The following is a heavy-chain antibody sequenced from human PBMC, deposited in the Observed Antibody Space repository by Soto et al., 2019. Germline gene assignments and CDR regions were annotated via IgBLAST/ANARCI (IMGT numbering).Heavy chain of an antibody. J-gene: IGHJ3*02. CDR1: GGTFSSYA. V-gene: IGHV1-69*06. CDR2: IIPIFGTA. D-gene: IGHD2-15*01. Sequence: ASVKVSCKASGGTFSSYAISWVRQAPGQGLEWMEGIIPIFGTANYAQKFQGRVTITADKSTSTAYMELSSLRSEDTAVYYCARGEKNWGCSGGSCWAFAFDIWGQGTMVTVSS. CDR3: ARGEKNWGCSGGSCWAFAFDI.